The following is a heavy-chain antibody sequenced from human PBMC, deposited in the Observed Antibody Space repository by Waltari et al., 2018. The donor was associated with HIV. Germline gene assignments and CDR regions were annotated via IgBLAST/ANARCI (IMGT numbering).Heavy chain of an antibody. V-gene: IGHV3-53*01. Sequence: EVQLVESGGGLIETGGSLRLSCAASGLTVSSNYMSWVRQAPGKGLGWVSVIYSGGSRYYADSVKGRFTISRDNSKNTVSIHMNSLRAEDTAVYYCARDPRSSGYYGVDVWGQGTAVTVSS. D-gene: IGHD1-26*01. CDR1: GLTVSSNY. CDR2: IYSGGSR. J-gene: IGHJ6*02. CDR3: ARDPRSSGYYGVDV.